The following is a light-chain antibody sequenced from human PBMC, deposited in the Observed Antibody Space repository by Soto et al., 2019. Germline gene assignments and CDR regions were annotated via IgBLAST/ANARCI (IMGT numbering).Light chain of an antibody. CDR1: QSVSLN. J-gene: IGKJ1*01. Sequence: EIVMTQSPATLSVSPGERATLSCRASQSVSLNLAWYQHKPGQAPRLLIYGASTRATGIPARFSGSGSGTEFTLTISSLQSEDFAVYYCQHYNNWPPWTFGQGTKVEIK. CDR2: GAS. V-gene: IGKV3-15*01. CDR3: QHYNNWPPWT.